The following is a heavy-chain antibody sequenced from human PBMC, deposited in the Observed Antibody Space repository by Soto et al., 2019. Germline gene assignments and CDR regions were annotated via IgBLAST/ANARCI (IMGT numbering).Heavy chain of an antibody. CDR2: IWYDGSNK. D-gene: IGHD1-26*01. CDR3: ARGGPSGSYGFDY. V-gene: IGHV3-33*01. J-gene: IGHJ4*02. CDR1: GFTFSSYG. Sequence: GGSLRLSCAASGFTFSSYGMHWVRQAPGKGLEWVAVIWYDGSNKYYADSVKGRFTISRDNSKNTLYLQMNSLRAEDTAVYYCARGGPSGSYGFDYWGQGTLVTVSS.